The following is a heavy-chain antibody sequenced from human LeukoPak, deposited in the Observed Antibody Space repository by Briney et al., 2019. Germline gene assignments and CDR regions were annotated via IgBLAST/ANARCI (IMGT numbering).Heavy chain of an antibody. CDR3: AREAHYYDSSGYVNWFDP. CDR1: GFTFDDYG. J-gene: IGHJ5*02. Sequence: PGGSLRLSCAASGFTFDDYGMGWVRQAPGKGLEWVSGINWNGGSTGYADSVKGRFTISRDNAKNSLYLQMNSLRAEDTALYYCAREAHYYDSSGYVNWFDPWGQGTLVTVSS. D-gene: IGHD3-22*01. V-gene: IGHV3-20*04. CDR2: INWNGGST.